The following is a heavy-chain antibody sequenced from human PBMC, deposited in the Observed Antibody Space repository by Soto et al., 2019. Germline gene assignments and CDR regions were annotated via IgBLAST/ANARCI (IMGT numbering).Heavy chain of an antibody. CDR3: ARSYCGGDCPNNRFDP. Sequence: ASVKVSCKASGYILSAYYMHWVRQAPGQGLEWMGIINPSGGTTTYAQNFQGRVTMTRDTSTSTVYMELSSLTSEDTAMYYCARSYCGGDCPNNRFDPWGQGTLVTVSS. D-gene: IGHD2-21*02. J-gene: IGHJ5*02. CDR1: GYILSAYY. V-gene: IGHV1-46*01. CDR2: INPSGGTT.